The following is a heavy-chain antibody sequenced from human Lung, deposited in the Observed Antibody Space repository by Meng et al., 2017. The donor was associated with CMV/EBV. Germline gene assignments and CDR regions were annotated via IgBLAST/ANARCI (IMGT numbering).Heavy chain of an antibody. J-gene: IGHJ4*02. CDR2: IYHSGST. CDR3: ARRRGGSGRDC. Sequence: QRRGPGPALLNPSETLSLTCTVSGGSISSNGYYWDWVRQPPGKGLEWIGAIYHSGSTSYNPSLQSRVTMFVDTSKNQFSLMLTSVTATDTAVYYCARRRGGSGRDCWGQGTLVTVSS. CDR1: GGSISSNGYY. D-gene: IGHD3-10*01. V-gene: IGHV4-39*01.